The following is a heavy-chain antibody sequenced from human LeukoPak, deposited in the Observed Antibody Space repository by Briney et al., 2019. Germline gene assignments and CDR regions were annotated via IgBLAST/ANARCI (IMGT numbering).Heavy chain of an antibody. D-gene: IGHD3-22*01. V-gene: IGHV3-33*01. CDR2: IWYDGSNK. CDR1: GFTFSNYG. J-gene: IGHJ4*02. CDR3: TSDSSAYYFGY. Sequence: GGSLRLSCAASGFTFSNYGMQWVRQAPGKGLEWVAIIWYDGSNKYYADSVKGRFTISRDNSKNTLYLQMNSLRAEDTAVYYCTSDSSAYYFGYWGQGTLVTVSS.